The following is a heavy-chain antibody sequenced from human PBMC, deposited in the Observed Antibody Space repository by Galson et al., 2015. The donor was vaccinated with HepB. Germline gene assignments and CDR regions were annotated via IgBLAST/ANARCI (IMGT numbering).Heavy chain of an antibody. CDR1: GFTFSDYY. CDR2: ISSSGSTI. J-gene: IGHJ4*02. CDR3: ARNSPYDYIWGSYGVLDY. D-gene: IGHD3-16*01. Sequence: SLRLSCAASGFTFSDYYMSWIRQAPGKGLEWVSYISSSGSTIYYADSVKGRFTISRDNAKNSLYLQMNSLRAEDTAVYYCARNSPYDYIWGSYGVLDYWGQGTLVTVSS. V-gene: IGHV3-11*01.